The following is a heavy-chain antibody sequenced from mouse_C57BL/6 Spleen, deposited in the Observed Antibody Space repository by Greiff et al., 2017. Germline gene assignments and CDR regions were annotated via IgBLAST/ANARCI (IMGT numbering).Heavy chain of an antibody. J-gene: IGHJ3*01. V-gene: IGHV2-3*01. CDR2: IWGDGCT. D-gene: IGHD1-2*01. CDR3: ANGGLLRPGFAY. Sequence: QVQLKESGPGLVAPSQSLSITCTVSGFSLTSYGVSWVRQPPGKGLEWLGVIWGDGCTNYHSAIISRLGISKDNSKSHVVLKLNSLQTDDTAAYYCANGGLLRPGFAYWGQGTLVTVSA. CDR1: GFSLTSYG.